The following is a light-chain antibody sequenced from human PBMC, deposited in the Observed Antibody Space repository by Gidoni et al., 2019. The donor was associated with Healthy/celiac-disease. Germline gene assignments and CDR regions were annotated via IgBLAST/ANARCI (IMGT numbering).Light chain of an antibody. V-gene: IGKV1-8*01. CDR2: AAS. CDR1: QGISSY. CDR3: QQYYSYPRT. Sequence: AIWMTQSPSSFSASTGDRVTITCRASQGISSYLAWYQQKPGKAPKLLIYAASTLQSGVPSRFSGSGSGTDFTLTLSCLQSEDFATYYCQQYYSYPRTFXQXTKVEIK. J-gene: IGKJ1*01.